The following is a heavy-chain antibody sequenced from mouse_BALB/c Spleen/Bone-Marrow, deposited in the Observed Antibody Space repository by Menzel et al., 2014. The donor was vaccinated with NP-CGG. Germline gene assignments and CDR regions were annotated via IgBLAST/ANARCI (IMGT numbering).Heavy chain of an antibody. CDR1: GFTFTDYY. D-gene: IGHD1-1*01. Sequence: EVQGVESGGGLVQPGGSLRLSCATSGFTFTDYYMSWVRQPPGKALEWLGFTRNKANGYTTEYSASVKGRFTISRDNSQSILYLQMNILRTEDSATYYCARERNYDIHWYFDVWGAGTTVTVSS. J-gene: IGHJ1*01. CDR2: TRNKANGYTT. V-gene: IGHV7-3*02. CDR3: ARERNYDIHWYFDV.